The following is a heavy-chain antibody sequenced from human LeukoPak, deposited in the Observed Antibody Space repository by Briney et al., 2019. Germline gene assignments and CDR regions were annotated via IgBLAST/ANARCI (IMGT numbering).Heavy chain of an antibody. J-gene: IGHJ4*02. D-gene: IGHD2-15*01. CDR3: ARIFRN. CDR1: GFTVSTNY. V-gene: IGHV3-66*01. CDR2: IYGGGST. Sequence: PGGSLRLSCAASGFTVSTNYMNWVRQAPGKGLEWLSVIYGGGSTYYPDSVKGRFTISRDNSRNTLYLQMNSLRAEDTAVYYCARIFRNWGQGTLVTVFS.